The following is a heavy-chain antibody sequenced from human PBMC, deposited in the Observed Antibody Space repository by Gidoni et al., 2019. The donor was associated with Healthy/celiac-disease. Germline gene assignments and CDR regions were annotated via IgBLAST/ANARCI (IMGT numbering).Heavy chain of an antibody. CDR2: ISSRGSTI. D-gene: IGHD2-21*01. V-gene: IGHV3-48*03. Sequence: ELQLVASGGGLVQPGGSLRLSCAASGFTFSSYEMNWVRQAPGKGLAWVSYISSRGSTIYYADSVKGRFNISRDNAKNSLYLQMNSLRAEDTAVYYCARGHIAYDYWGQGTLVTVSS. CDR1: GFTFSSYE. J-gene: IGHJ4*02. CDR3: ARGHIAYDY.